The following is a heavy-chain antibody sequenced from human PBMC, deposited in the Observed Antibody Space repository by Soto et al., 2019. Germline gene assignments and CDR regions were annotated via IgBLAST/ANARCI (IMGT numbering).Heavy chain of an antibody. Sequence: QVQLVESGGGVVQPGRSLRLSCAASGFTFSSYGMHWVRQAPGKGLEWVAVISYDGSNKYYADSVKGRFTISRDNSKNTLYLQMNSLRAEDTAVYYCAKGSTVTTDYWGQGTLFTVS. CDR1: GFTFSSYG. CDR2: ISYDGSNK. V-gene: IGHV3-30*18. J-gene: IGHJ4*02. CDR3: AKGSTVTTDY. D-gene: IGHD4-17*01.